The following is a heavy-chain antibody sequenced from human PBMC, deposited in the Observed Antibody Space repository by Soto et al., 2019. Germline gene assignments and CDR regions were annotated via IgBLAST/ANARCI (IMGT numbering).Heavy chain of an antibody. CDR2: IKQDGSEK. Sequence: EVQLVESGGGLVQPGGSLRLSCAASGFTFSSYWMSLVRQAPGKGLEWVANIKQDGSEKYYVDSVKGRFTISRDNAKNSLYLQMNSLRAEDTAVYYCARDQVGATLAPYYYYGMDVWGQGTTVTVSS. J-gene: IGHJ6*02. D-gene: IGHD1-26*01. CDR1: GFTFSSYW. V-gene: IGHV3-7*01. CDR3: ARDQVGATLAPYYYYGMDV.